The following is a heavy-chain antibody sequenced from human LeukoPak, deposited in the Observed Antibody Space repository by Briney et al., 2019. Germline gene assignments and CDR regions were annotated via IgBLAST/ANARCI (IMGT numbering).Heavy chain of an antibody. V-gene: IGHV3-30*04. J-gene: IGHJ4*02. CDR1: GITFSSYA. Sequence: GGSLRLSCAASGITFSSYAMHWVRQAPGKGLEWVAVISYDGSNKYYADSVKGRFTISRDNAKNSLYLQMNSLRAEDTALYYCARAAPTRTMIGSGADYWGQGTLVTVSS. D-gene: IGHD3-22*01. CDR2: ISYDGSNK. CDR3: ARAAPTRTMIGSGADY.